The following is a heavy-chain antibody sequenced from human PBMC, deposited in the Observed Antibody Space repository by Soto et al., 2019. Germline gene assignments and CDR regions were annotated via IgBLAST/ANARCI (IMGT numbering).Heavy chain of an antibody. CDR2: INPSGGST. Sequence: ASVKVSCKASGYTLTSYYMHWVRQAPGQGLEWMGIINPSGGSTSYAQKFQGRVTMTRDTSTSTVYMELSSLRSEDTAVYYCARDHVQLRYFDWLLSSPEYYFDYWGQGTLVNAPQ. CDR1: GYTLTSYY. D-gene: IGHD3-9*01. V-gene: IGHV1-46*01. CDR3: ARDHVQLRYFDWLLSSPEYYFDY. J-gene: IGHJ4*02.